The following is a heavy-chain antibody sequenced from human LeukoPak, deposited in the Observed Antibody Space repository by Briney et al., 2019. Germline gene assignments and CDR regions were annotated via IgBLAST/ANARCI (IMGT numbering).Heavy chain of an antibody. Sequence: GGSLRPSCAASGFTFSSYWMSWVREAPGKGLEWVANIKQDGSEKYYVDSVKGRFTISRDNAKNSLYLQMNSLRAEDTAVYYCARRKVVVAASTDAFDIWGQGTMVTVSS. J-gene: IGHJ3*02. CDR1: GFTFSSYW. V-gene: IGHV3-7*01. CDR3: ARRKVVVAASTDAFDI. D-gene: IGHD2-15*01. CDR2: IKQDGSEK.